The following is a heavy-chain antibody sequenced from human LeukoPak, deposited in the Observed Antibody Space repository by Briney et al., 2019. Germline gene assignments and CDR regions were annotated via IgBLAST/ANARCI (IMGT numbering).Heavy chain of an antibody. CDR3: GRDPLHGSHLDY. Sequence: ASVNVSCKASGYTFTSYGISGVRQAPGQGLEWMGWISAYNGNTNYAHQLQGRVTMTTDTSTSTAYMELRSLRSAATDVYYCGRDPLHGSHLDYWGQGPLVPVSS. CDR1: GYTFTSYG. V-gene: IGHV1-18*01. D-gene: IGHD1-26*01. J-gene: IGHJ4*02. CDR2: ISAYNGNT.